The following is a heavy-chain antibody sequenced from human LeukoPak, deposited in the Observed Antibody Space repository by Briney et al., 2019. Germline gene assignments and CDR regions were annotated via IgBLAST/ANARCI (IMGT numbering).Heavy chain of an antibody. CDR1: WFTFRSYV. CDR3: AREPYGDYVYYFDY. V-gene: IGHV3-33*01. Sequence: GGPLRLFCAASWFTFRSYVMLWLRQAPGRGVEGLAAIWYEGSNKYYADPVKGRFTISRDNSKNTLYLQMNSLRAEDTAVYYCAREPYGDYVYYFDYWGQGTLVSVSS. CDR2: IWYEGSNK. J-gene: IGHJ4*02. D-gene: IGHD4-17*01.